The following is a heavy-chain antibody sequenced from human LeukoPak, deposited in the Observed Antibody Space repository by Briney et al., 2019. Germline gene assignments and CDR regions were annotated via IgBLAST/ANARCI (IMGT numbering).Heavy chain of an antibody. CDR2: ISWNSGSI. D-gene: IGHD3-3*01. V-gene: IGHV3-9*01. Sequence: GRSLRLSCAASGFTFDDYAMHWVRQAPGKGLEWVSGISWNSGSIGYADSVKGRFTISRDNAKNSLYLQMNSLRAEDTALYYCAKAQRFTYYDFWSGYYSPLFDYWGQGTLVTVSS. J-gene: IGHJ4*02. CDR3: AKAQRFTYYDFWSGYYSPLFDY. CDR1: GFTFDDYA.